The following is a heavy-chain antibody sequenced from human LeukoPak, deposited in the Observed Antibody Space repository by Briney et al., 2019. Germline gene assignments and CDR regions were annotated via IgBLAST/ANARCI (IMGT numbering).Heavy chain of an antibody. CDR2: IRSDGNNK. CDR3: AKDSSTSCHD. Sequence: PGGSLRLSCAASGFTFSTYGMSWVRQAPGKGLEWVGFIRSDGNNKYYADSVKGRFTISRDNSKNTLYLEMNSLRGEDTAVYYCAKDSSTSCHDWGQGTLVTVSS. J-gene: IGHJ4*02. CDR1: GFTFSTYG. V-gene: IGHV3-30*02. D-gene: IGHD2-2*01.